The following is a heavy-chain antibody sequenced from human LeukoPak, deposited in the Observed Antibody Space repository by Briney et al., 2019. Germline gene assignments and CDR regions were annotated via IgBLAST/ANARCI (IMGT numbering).Heavy chain of an antibody. D-gene: IGHD6-6*01. V-gene: IGHV1-2*02. CDR3: ARDYGSRLVHDHSAFLR. CDR2: INPNSGAT. J-gene: IGHJ4*02. CDR1: AYTFSGYY. Sequence: ASVKVSCKASAYTFSGYYMHWVRQAPGQGLEWMGWINPNSGATNYAEEFQGRVTLTRDTSFITSYMELSSLRSDDTAVYYCARDYGSRLVHDHSAFLRWGQGTLLTVSS.